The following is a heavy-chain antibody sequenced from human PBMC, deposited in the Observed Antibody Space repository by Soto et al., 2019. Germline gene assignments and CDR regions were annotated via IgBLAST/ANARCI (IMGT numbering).Heavy chain of an antibody. CDR1: GFIFSRYA. V-gene: IGHV3-23*01. D-gene: IGHD1-7*01. Sequence: EVQLLESGGGLVQPGGSLRLSCAASGFIFSRYAMSWVRQAPGRGLEWVSTITGTSGSTYYADSVRGRFTISRDNSQNPLYLQMNSLRVEDTAVYYCAKLWYNWNYDPGWFDPWGQGTLVTVSS. J-gene: IGHJ5*02. CDR3: AKLWYNWNYDPGWFDP. CDR2: ITGTSGST.